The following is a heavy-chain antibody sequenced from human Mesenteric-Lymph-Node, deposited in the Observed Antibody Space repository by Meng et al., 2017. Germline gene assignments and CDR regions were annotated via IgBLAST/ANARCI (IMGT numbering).Heavy chain of an antibody. Sequence: QVQLVESGGGVVQPGRSLRLSCAASGFTFSSYGMHWVRQAPGKGLEWVAVISYDGRNKYYADSVKGRFTISRDNSKNTLYLQMNSLRGDDTAVYYCAKRQYQYGSGSYDYWGQGTLVTVSS. D-gene: IGHD3-10*01. CDR3: AKRQYQYGSGSYDY. V-gene: IGHV3-30*18. CDR1: GFTFSSYG. J-gene: IGHJ4*02. CDR2: ISYDGRNK.